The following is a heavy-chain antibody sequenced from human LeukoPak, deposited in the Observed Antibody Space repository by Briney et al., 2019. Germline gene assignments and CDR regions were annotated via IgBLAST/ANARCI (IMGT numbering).Heavy chain of an antibody. J-gene: IGHJ4*02. CDR2: ISSSGSTI. V-gene: IGHV3-48*03. CDR3: ARVVSGIQLWLGY. Sequence: GGSLRLSCAASGFTFSSYEMNWVRQAPGKGLEWVSYISSSGSTIYYADSVKGRFTISRDNAKNSLYLQMNSLRAEDTAVYYCARVVSGIQLWLGYWGQVTLVTVSS. D-gene: IGHD5-18*01. CDR1: GFTFSSYE.